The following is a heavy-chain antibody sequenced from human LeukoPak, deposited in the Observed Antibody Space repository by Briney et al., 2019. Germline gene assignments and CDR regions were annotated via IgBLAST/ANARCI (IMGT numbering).Heavy chain of an antibody. CDR1: GYTFTDYA. CDR3: ARGGKQWRGGNYFDS. V-gene: IGHV1-3*03. J-gene: IGHJ4*02. D-gene: IGHD6-19*01. Sequence: HGASVKVSCKASGYTFTDYALHWVRQAPGQSLEWMGWITTGRGETRYSQEFQRRITFTRDTSASTVYMDLSDLRSEDTAVYYCARGGKQWRGGNYFDSWGQGTLVAVSS. CDR2: ITTGRGET.